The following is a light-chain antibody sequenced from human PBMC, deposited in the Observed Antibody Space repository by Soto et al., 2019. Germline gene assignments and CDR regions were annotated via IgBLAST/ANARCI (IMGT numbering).Light chain of an antibody. CDR1: QSVNNN. CDR3: QQRSNWPPSLT. CDR2: DAS. Sequence: ESVMTQSPATPSASPGERATLSCKAGQSVNNNLAWYQQKPGQPPRLLIYDASTRATGIPARFSGSGSGTDFTLTISSLEPEDFAVYYCQQRSNWPPSLTFGGGTKVDIK. J-gene: IGKJ4*01. V-gene: IGKV3-11*01.